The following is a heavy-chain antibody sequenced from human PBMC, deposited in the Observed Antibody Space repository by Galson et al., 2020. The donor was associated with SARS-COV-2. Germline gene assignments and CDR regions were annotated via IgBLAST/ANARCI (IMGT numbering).Heavy chain of an antibody. Sequence: HGESLKISCKGSGYSFTSYWISWVRQMPGKGLEWMGRIDPSDSYTNYSPSFQGHVTISADKSISTAYLQWSSLKASDTAMYYCASDYYGSGSDAFDIWGQGTMVTVSS. V-gene: IGHV5-10-1*01. J-gene: IGHJ3*02. D-gene: IGHD3-10*01. CDR1: GYSFTSYW. CDR3: ASDYYGSGSDAFDI. CDR2: IDPSDSYT.